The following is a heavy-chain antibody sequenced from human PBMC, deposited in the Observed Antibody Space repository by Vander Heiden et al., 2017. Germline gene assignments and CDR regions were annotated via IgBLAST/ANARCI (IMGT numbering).Heavy chain of an antibody. D-gene: IGHD3-10*01. V-gene: IGHV3-15*01. CDR3: TTAIHLRYYGSGSLDY. CDR2: IKSKTDSGTT. J-gene: IGHJ4*02. Sequence: QLGESVAGFVTPGGPLRLSCPASGSTLRNASVSWVRQAPGKGLEWVGRIKSKTDSGTTDYAAPVKGRFTISRDDSKNTLYLQMNSLNTEDTAVYYCTTAIHLRYYGSGSLDYWGQGTLVTVSS. CDR1: GSTLRNAS.